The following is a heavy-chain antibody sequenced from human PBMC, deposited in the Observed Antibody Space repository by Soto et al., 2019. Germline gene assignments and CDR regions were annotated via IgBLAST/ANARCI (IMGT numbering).Heavy chain of an antibody. V-gene: IGHV4-31*03. CDR1: GESISSGGYY. J-gene: IGHJ4*02. CDR2: IYDSESA. Sequence: QVQLQESGPGLVKASQTLSLICSVSGESISSGGYYWSWIRHHPGKGLEWIGYIYDSESAYYNPSLKSRVTISMDTSKNHFAMKLSSVTAADTGVYYCARASSSSSAADYWGQGTLTTVSS. CDR3: ARASSSSSAADY. D-gene: IGHD6-6*01.